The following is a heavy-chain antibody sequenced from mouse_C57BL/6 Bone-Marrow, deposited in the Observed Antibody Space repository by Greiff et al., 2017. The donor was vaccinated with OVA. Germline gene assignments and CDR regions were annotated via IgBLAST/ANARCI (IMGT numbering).Heavy chain of an antibody. CDR2: ISYDGSN. CDR1: GYSITSGYY. V-gene: IGHV3-6*01. Sequence: EVKLMESGPGLVKPSQSLSLTCSVTGYSITSGYYWNWIRQFPGNKLEWMGYISYDGSNNYNPSLKNRISITRDTSKNQFFLKLNSVTTEDTATYYCASPLYYDYDGYYFDYWGQGTTLTVSS. CDR3: ASPLYYDYDGYYFDY. J-gene: IGHJ2*01. D-gene: IGHD2-4*01.